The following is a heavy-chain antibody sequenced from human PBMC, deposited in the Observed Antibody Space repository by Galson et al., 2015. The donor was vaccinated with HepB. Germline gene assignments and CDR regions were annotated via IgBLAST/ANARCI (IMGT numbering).Heavy chain of an antibody. Sequence: ETLSLTCTVSGGSISSYYWSWIRQPPGKGLEWIGYIYYSGSTNYNPSLKSRVTISVDTSKNQFSLKLSSVTAADTAVYYCARYDGVYYYDSSGYNAFDIWGQGTMVTVSS. CDR1: GGSISSYY. D-gene: IGHD3-22*01. CDR2: IYYSGST. CDR3: ARYDGVYYYDSSGYNAFDI. V-gene: IGHV4-59*01. J-gene: IGHJ3*02.